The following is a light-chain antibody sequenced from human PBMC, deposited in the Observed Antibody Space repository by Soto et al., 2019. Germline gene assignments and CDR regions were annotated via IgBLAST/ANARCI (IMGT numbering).Light chain of an antibody. J-gene: IGKJ4*01. V-gene: IGKV3-11*01. CDR2: DAS. Sequence: EIVLTQSPATLSVSPGEIATLSFSASQSVFRSLAWYQQRPGQAPRLLISDASNRATGVPARFSGSGSGTDFTLTVSSLEPEDFAVYYCQQRNILPLTFGGGTKVDIK. CDR1: QSVFRS. CDR3: QQRNILPLT.